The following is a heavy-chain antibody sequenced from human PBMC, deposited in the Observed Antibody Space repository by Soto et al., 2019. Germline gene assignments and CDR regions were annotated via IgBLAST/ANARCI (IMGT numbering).Heavy chain of an antibody. Sequence: QVQLQESGPGLVKPSETLSLTCTVSGGSISSYYWSWIRQPPGKGLEWIGYIYYSGSTNYNPSLKSRVTISVDTSKNQFSLKLSSVTAADTAVYYCARRRGGTFDYWGQGTLVTVSS. J-gene: IGHJ4*02. CDR1: GGSISSYY. CDR3: ARRRGGTFDY. V-gene: IGHV4-59*01. CDR2: IYYSGST. D-gene: IGHD3-10*01.